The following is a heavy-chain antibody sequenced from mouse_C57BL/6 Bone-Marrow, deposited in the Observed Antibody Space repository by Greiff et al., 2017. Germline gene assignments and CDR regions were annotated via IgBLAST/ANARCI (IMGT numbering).Heavy chain of an antibody. J-gene: IGHJ4*01. V-gene: IGHV1-49*01. CDR1: YFAFMASA. Sequence: LKQSGAELVRPGSSVRLSCKASYFAFMASAMHWVKQRPGHGLEWIGSFTMYSDATESSENFKGKGTLTVTTSSSTAYMQLSSLTSEDSAVYYCARSLAFVYAMDYWGQGTSVTVSS. CDR3: ARSLAFVYAMDY. CDR2: FTMYSDAT.